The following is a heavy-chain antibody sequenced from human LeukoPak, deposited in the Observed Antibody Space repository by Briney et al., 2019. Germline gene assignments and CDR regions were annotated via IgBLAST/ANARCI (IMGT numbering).Heavy chain of an antibody. CDR1: GFTFVDYA. CDR3: AKEKCVEWLLCPLDY. D-gene: IGHD3-3*01. Sequence: GGSLRLSCAASGFTFVDYAMHWVRQAPGKGLEWVSGISWNSGSIGYADSVKGRFTISRDNAKNSLYLQMNSLRAEDTAVYYCAKEKCVEWLLCPLDYWGQGTLVTVSS. J-gene: IGHJ4*02. CDR2: ISWNSGSI. V-gene: IGHV3-9*01.